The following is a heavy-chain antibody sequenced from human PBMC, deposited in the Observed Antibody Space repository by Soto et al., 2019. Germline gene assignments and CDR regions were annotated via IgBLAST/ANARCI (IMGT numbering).Heavy chain of an antibody. V-gene: IGHV1-46*01. J-gene: IGHJ6*02. CDR2: INPSGGST. CDR1: GYTFTSYY. Sequence: ASVKVSCKSSGYTFTSYYMHWVRPAPGQGLEWMGIINPSGGSTSYAQKFQGRVTMTRDTPTSTVYMELSSLRSEDTAVYYCATESERIAAAGQAYYSGMDVWGQGTTVTVSS. CDR3: ATESERIAAAGQAYYSGMDV. D-gene: IGHD6-13*01.